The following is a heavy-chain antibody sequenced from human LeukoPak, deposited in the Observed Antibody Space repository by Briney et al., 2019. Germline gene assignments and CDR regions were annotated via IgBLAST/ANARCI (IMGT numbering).Heavy chain of an antibody. J-gene: IGHJ3*02. V-gene: IGHV1-69*13. CDR1: GGTFSSYA. Sequence: SVKVSFKASGGTFSSYAISWVRQAPGQGLEWMGGIIPIFGTANYAQKFQGRVTITADESTSTAYMELSSLRSEDTAVYYCARDGSGAFDIWGQGTMVTVSS. D-gene: IGHD3-10*01. CDR3: ARDGSGAFDI. CDR2: IIPIFGTA.